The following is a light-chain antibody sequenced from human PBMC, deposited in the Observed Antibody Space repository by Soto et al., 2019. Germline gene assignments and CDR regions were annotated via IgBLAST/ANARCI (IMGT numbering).Light chain of an antibody. Sequence: DIQLTQSPSFLSASVGDRVTITCRSSQGISSYLAWYQQKPGKAPKLLMYDASTLERGVPSRFSGTGSGTEFTLTISSLQPDDFATYYCQQYNSYSPWTFGQGTKVDIK. CDR2: DAS. CDR1: QGISSY. V-gene: IGKV1-9*01. CDR3: QQYNSYSPWT. J-gene: IGKJ1*01.